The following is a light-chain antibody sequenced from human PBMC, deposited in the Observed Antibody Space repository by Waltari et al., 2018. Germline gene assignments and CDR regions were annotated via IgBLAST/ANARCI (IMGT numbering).Light chain of an antibody. CDR3: QQYDNLPLT. J-gene: IGKJ3*01. CDR1: QDISNY. V-gene: IGKV1-33*01. CDR2: DAS. Sequence: DIQMTQSPSSLSASVGDRVTLTCQASQDISNYLNWYQQKPGKAPKLLIYDASNLETGVPSRFSGSGSGTDFTFTISSPQPEDIATYYCQQYDNLPLTFGPGTKVDIK.